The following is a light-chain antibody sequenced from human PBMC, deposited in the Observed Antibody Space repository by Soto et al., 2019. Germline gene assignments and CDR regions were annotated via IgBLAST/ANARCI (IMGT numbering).Light chain of an antibody. Sequence: QSVLTQSPSASASLGASVKLTCTLSSGHSSYAIAWHQQHPEQGPRYLMRLNSDGSHRKGDGIPDRFSGSSSGAERYLTVSSLQSEDEADYYCQTWATGIRVFGGGTKLTVL. CDR3: QTWATGIRV. V-gene: IGLV4-69*01. J-gene: IGLJ2*01. CDR2: LNSDGSH. CDR1: SGHSSYA.